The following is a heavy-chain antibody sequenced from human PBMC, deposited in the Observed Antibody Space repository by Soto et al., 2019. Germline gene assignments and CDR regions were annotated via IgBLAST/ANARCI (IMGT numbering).Heavy chain of an antibody. CDR3: ARRVERYSSTWYGDGMDV. D-gene: IGHD6-13*01. V-gene: IGHV5-51*01. Sequence: GESLKISCKGSGYRFTSYWIGWVRQMPGKGLEWMGIIYPGDSDTRYSPSFQGQVTISADKSISTAYLQWSSLKASDTAMYYCARRVERYSSTWYGDGMDVWGQGTTVTVSS. CDR2: IYPGDSDT. CDR1: GYRFTSYW. J-gene: IGHJ6*02.